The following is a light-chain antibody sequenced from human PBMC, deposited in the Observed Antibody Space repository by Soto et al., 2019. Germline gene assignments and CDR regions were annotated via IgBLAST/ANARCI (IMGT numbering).Light chain of an antibody. Sequence: GERATLFCRASQSVRSSLAWYQQKPGQAPRLFIYDASTRATGIPARFSGSGSGTEFTLTISSLQSEDFAVYYCQQYNSWPKTFGQGTKVDIK. CDR3: QQYNSWPKT. V-gene: IGKV3-15*01. CDR1: QSVRSS. J-gene: IGKJ1*01. CDR2: DAS.